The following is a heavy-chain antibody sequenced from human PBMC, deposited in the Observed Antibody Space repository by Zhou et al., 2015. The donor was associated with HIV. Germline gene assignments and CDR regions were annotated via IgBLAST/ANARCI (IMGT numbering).Heavy chain of an antibody. CDR3: AGKYHYYDTSGYNSGDFDI. CDR2: IVPIFTTA. CDR1: GGTFKNYG. Sequence: QVQLVQSGAEVKKPGSSVKVSCKASGGTFKNYGISWVRQAPGQGLEWMGEIVPIFTTARYAQNFQGRVTVTADESTSTVYMELRSLRSEDTAVYYCAGKYHYYDTSGYNSGDFDIWGQGTMVIVSS. D-gene: IGHD3-22*01. J-gene: IGHJ3*02. V-gene: IGHV1-69*01.